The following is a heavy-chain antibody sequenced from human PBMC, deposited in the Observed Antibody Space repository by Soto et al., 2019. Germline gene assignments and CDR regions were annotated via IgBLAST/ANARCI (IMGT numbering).Heavy chain of an antibody. CDR1: GFTFSSYS. V-gene: IGHV3-48*02. Sequence: GGSLRLSCAASGFTFSSYSMNWVRQAPGKGLEWVSYISSSSSTIYYADSVKGRFTISRDNAKNSLYLQMNSLRDEDTAVYYCARDHRDSSGWSEYLQHWGQGTLVTVSS. CDR3: ARDHRDSSGWSEYLQH. CDR2: ISSSSSTI. D-gene: IGHD6-19*01. J-gene: IGHJ1*01.